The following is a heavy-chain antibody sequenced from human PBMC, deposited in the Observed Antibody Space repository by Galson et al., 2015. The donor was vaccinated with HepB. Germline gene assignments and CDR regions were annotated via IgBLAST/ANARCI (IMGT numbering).Heavy chain of an antibody. CDR3: AKEPPSCGGDCYSVSDV. Sequence: SLRLSCAASGFTFSTYAITWVRQAPGKGLEWVPVISGSGATTFYADSVKGRFIIYRDNSKNTVYLQMNSLRADDTAISYCAKEPPSCGGDCYSVSDVWGQGTLVTVSS. D-gene: IGHD2-21*02. V-gene: IGHV3-23*01. CDR2: ISGSGATT. J-gene: IGHJ4*02. CDR1: GFTFSTYA.